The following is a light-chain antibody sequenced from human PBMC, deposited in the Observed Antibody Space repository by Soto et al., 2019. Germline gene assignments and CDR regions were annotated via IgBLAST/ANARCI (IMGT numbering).Light chain of an antibody. J-gene: IGKJ4*01. V-gene: IGKV1-39*01. CDR2: HSS. CDR1: QSVSTS. Sequence: DIQMTQSPSSLSASVGARVTITCRASQSVSTSVNWYQQLGGKAPKLLIQHSSTLQSGVPSRFSGSGSATDFTLTISSLQPEDCATYYCQQTFNNRLSFGGGTKVEIK. CDR3: QQTFNNRLS.